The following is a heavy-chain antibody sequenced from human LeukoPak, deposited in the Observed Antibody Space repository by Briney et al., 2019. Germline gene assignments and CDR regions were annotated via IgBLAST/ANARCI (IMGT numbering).Heavy chain of an antibody. D-gene: IGHD2-21*02. CDR1: GFTFTDYW. Sequence: GGSLRLSCAASGFTFTDYWMSWVRQVPGKGLEWVANTNPGESHKYYLDSVKGRFTVSRDNAKNSLFLQMNNLRVEDTAIYYCARTRVSTLVTPFVSWGQGTLVTVSS. CDR2: TNPGESHK. CDR3: ARTRVSTLVTPFVS. V-gene: IGHV3-7*01. J-gene: IGHJ4*02.